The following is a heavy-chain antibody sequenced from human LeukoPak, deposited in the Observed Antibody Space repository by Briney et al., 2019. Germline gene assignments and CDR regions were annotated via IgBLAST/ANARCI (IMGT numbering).Heavy chain of an antibody. CDR1: GYSCTDYS. CDR3: ARIAIPGRHYFDP. J-gene: IGHJ5*01. CDR2: INPNTGGT. V-gene: IGHV1-2*02. D-gene: IGHD2-15*01. Sequence: ASVKVSCKASGYSCTDYSMHWVRQAPGQGLEWMEWINPNTGGTDYAQEFRGRVTMTRDTSISTAYMELSRLRSDDTAVYYCARIAIPGRHYFDPWGQGTLVTVSS.